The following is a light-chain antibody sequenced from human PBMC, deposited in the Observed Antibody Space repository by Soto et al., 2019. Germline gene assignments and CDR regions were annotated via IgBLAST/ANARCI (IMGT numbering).Light chain of an antibody. Sequence: SYELTQPPSVSVAPGQTARISCGGNNIGTKSVNWYQQKPGQAPVVVVYDDSDRPSGIPERFTGSNSGNMATLTITGVEAGDEADYYCQVWLGGSGQGFFGTGTKRTVL. CDR2: DDS. J-gene: IGLJ1*01. CDR3: QVWLGGSGQGF. CDR1: NIGTKS. V-gene: IGLV3-21*02.